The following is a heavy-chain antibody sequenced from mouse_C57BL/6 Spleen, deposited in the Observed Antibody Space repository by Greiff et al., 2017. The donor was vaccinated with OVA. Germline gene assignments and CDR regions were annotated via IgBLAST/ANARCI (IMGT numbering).Heavy chain of an antibody. D-gene: IGHD2-4*01. Sequence: EVKLVESGGGLVKPGGSLKLSCAASGFTFSSYTMSWVRQTPEKRLEWVATISGGGGNPYYPDSVKGRFTISRDNAKNTLYLQMSSLRSEDTALYYCARQGLNDYDGTWFAYWGQGTLVTVSA. CDR2: ISGGGGNP. CDR3: ARQGLNDYDGTWFAY. V-gene: IGHV5-9*01. CDR1: GFTFSSYT. J-gene: IGHJ3*01.